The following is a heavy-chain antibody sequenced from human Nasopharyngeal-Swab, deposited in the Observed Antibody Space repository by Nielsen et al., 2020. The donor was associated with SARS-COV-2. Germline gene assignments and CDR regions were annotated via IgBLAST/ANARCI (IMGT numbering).Heavy chain of an antibody. Sequence: SETLPLTCTVSGGSISSGDYYWSWIRQPPGKGLEWIGYIYYSGSTNYNPSLKSRVTISVDTSKNQFSLKLSSVTAADTAVYYCARSGSYYLFDYWGQGTLVTVSS. CDR3: ARSGSYYLFDY. V-gene: IGHV4-61*08. CDR1: GGSISSGDYY. CDR2: IYYSGST. J-gene: IGHJ4*02. D-gene: IGHD1-26*01.